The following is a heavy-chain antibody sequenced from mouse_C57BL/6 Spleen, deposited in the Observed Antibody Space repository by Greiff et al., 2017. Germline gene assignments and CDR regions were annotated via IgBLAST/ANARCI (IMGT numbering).Heavy chain of an antibody. Sequence: VQLQQPGAVLVKPGASVKLSCKASGYTFTSYWMHWVKQRPGQGLEWIGMIHPNSGSTNYNEKFKSKATLTVDKSSSTAYMQLSSLTSEDSAVYYCAREVAQSRFAYWGQGTLVTVSA. V-gene: IGHV1-64*01. D-gene: IGHD1-1*02. CDR1: GYTFTSYW. J-gene: IGHJ3*01. CDR2: IHPNSGST. CDR3: AREVAQSRFAY.